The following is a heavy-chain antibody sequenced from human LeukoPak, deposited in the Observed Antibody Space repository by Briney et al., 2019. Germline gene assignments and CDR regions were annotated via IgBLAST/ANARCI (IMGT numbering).Heavy chain of an antibody. V-gene: IGHV3-23*01. J-gene: IGHJ4*02. CDR3: TKDLLFNWNYGGYFDY. CDR1: GFTFSSYA. CDR2: ISGSGGST. D-gene: IGHD1-7*01. Sequence: GGSLRLSCAASGFTFSSYAMNWVRQAPGKGLEWVSAISGSGGSTYYADSVKGRFTISRDNSKNTLYLQMNSLRAEDTAVCYCTKDLLFNWNYGGYFDYWGQGTLVTVSS.